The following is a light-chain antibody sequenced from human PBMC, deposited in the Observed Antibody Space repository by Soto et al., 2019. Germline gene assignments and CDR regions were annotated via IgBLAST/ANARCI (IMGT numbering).Light chain of an antibody. CDR3: QQYGSSPPLT. CDR2: GAS. J-gene: IGKJ4*01. CDR1: QSVTSSY. Sequence: EIVLTQSPGTLSLSPGERATLSCRASQSVTSSYLSWYQQKPGQAPRLLIYGASNRATGIPDWFSGSGSGTDFTLTISRLEPEDFAVYYCQQYGSSPPLTFGGGTKVEIK. V-gene: IGKV3-20*01.